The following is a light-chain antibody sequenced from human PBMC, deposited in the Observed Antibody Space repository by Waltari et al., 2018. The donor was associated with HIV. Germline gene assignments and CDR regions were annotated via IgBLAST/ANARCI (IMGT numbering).Light chain of an antibody. V-gene: IGLV2-23*01. Sequence: QSALTQPDSVSRAPGQPITFPRVGTSSDVGSYNLVTWYQPHPGKAPKLRIYEGSKRPSGVSNRFSGSKSGNTASLTISGLQAEDEADYYCCSYAGSSTLVFGTGTKVTVL. J-gene: IGLJ1*01. CDR2: EGS. CDR3: CSYAGSSTLV. CDR1: SSDVGSYNL.